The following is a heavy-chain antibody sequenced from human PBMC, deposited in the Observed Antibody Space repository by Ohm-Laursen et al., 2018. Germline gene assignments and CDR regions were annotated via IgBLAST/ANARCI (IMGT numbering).Heavy chain of an antibody. D-gene: IGHD1-26*01. CDR1: GYSISSSYY. V-gene: IGHV4-4*07. CDR3: ARDWEGGYGMDV. CDR2: IYTSGST. J-gene: IGHJ6*02. Sequence: GTLSLTCAVSGYSISSSYYWSWIRQPAGKGLEWIGRIYTSGSTNYNPSLKSRVTMSVDTPKNQFSLKLSSVTAADTAVYYSARDWEGGYGMDVWGQGTTVTVSS.